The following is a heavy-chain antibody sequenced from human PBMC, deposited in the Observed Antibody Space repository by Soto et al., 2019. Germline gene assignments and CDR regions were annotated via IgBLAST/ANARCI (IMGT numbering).Heavy chain of an antibody. D-gene: IGHD2-21*02. CDR1: GYTFTSYA. V-gene: IGHV1-3*01. CDR3: ARDRAHIRVVVTAMLDY. J-gene: IGHJ4*02. Sequence: QVQLVQSGAEVKKPGASVKVSCKASGYTFTSYAMHWVRQAPGQRLERMGWINAGNGNTKYSQKFQGRVTITRDTSASTAYMELSSLRSEDTAVYYCARDRAHIRVVVTAMLDYWGQGTLVTVSS. CDR2: INAGNGNT.